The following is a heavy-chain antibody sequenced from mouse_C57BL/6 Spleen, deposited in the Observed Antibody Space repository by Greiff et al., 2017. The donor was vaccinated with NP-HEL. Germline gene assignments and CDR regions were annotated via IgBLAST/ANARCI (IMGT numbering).Heavy chain of an antibody. D-gene: IGHD3-3*01. CDR3: ARSRGTDY. J-gene: IGHJ3*01. CDR2: IYPRSGNT. CDR1: GYTFTSYG. Sequence: VKLQQSGAELARPGASVKLSCKASGYTFTSYGISWVKQRTGQGLEWIGEIYPRSGNTYYNEKFKGKATLTADKSSSTAYMELRSLTSEDSAVYFCARSRGTDYWGQGTLVTVSA. V-gene: IGHV1-81*01.